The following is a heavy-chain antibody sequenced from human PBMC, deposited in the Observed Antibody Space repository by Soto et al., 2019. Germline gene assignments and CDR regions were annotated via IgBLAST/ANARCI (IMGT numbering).Heavy chain of an antibody. J-gene: IGHJ6*02. V-gene: IGHV4-31*03. CDR3: ARHATVTTVDYYYGMDV. Sequence: NLSETLSLTCTFSGGSISSGGYYWSWIRQHPGKGLEWIGYIYYSGSTYYNPSLKSRVTISVDTPRNQFSLKLSSVTAADTAVYYCARHATVTTVDYYYGMDVWGQGTTVTVSS. CDR2: IYYSGST. CDR1: GGSISSGGYY. D-gene: IGHD4-17*01.